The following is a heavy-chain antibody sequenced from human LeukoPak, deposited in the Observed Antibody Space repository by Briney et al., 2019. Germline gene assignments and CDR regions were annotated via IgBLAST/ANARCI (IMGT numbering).Heavy chain of an antibody. CDR1: GGSFSGYY. J-gene: IGHJ4*02. V-gene: IGHV4-34*01. CDR2: INHSGST. CDR3: ARGLRIVGATFDY. Sequence: SETLSLTCAVYGGSFSGYYWSWIRQPPGKGLEWIGEINHSGSTNYNPSLKSQVTISVDTSKNQFSLKLSSVTAADTAVYYCARGLRIVGATFDYWGQGTLVTVSS. D-gene: IGHD1-26*01.